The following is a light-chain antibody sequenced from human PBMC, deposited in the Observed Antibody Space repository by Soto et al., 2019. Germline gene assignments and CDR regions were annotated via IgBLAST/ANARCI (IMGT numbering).Light chain of an antibody. CDR2: EVS. V-gene: IGLV2-14*01. CDR3: GSYSSTTTREV. CDR1: SSDVGGYDY. J-gene: IGLJ1*01. Sequence: QSALTQPASVSGSPGQSITISCTGTSSDVGGYDYVSWYQLHPGKAPKLMVFEVSNRPSGVSYRFSGSKSGNTASLTISGLQAEDEADYFCGSYSSTTTREVFGTGTKVTVL.